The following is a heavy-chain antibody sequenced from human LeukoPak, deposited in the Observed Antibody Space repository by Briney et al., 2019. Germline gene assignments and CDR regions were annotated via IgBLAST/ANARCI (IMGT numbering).Heavy chain of an antibody. CDR1: GGSISSYY. D-gene: IGHD6-13*01. V-gene: IGHV4-59*08. J-gene: IGHJ4*02. CDR2: IYYSGST. CDR3: ARHQVAAAGIDY. Sequence: SETLSLTCIVSGGSISSYYWSWIRQPPGKGLEWIGYIYYSGSTNYNPSLKSRVTISVDTSKNQFSLKLSSVTAADTAVYYCARHQVAAAGIDYWGQGTLVTVSS.